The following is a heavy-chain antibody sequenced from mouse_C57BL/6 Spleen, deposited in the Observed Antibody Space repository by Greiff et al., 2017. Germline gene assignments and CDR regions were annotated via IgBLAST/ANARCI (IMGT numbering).Heavy chain of an antibody. V-gene: IGHV5-17*01. J-gene: IGHJ2*01. Sequence: EVQGVASGGGLVKPGGSLKLSCAASGFPFSAYGMHWVRQAPAKGLAWVAYISSGSSTIYYADTVKGRFTISRDTAKNTLVLQMTSLRAEDTAKYYCALAAGGDYGGQGTTLTVAS. CDR2: ISSGSSTI. D-gene: IGHD3-1*01. CDR1: GFPFSAYG. CDR3: ALAAGGDY.